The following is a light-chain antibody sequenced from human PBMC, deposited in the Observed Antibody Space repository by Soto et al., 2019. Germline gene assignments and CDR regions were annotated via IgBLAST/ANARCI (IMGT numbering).Light chain of an antibody. J-gene: IGKJ1*01. V-gene: IGKV1-5*03. CDR3: QHYNSYSEA. CDR1: QTISSW. Sequence: DIQLTQSPSFLSASVGGRFTITCLAIQTISSWLAWYQQKPGKAPKLLIYKASTLKSGVPSGFRGSGSGTEFTLTISSLQPDDFETYYCQHYNSYSEAFGQGTKVDIK. CDR2: KAS.